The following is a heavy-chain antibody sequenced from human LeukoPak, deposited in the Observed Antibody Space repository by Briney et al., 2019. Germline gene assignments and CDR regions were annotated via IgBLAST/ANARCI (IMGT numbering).Heavy chain of an antibody. D-gene: IGHD6-6*01. CDR3: ARDLEGQLANWFDP. CDR2: IYTSGST. Sequence: SETLSLTCTVSGGSISSYYWSWIRQPAGKGLEWIGRIYTSGSTNYNPSLKSRVTMSVDTSKNQFSLKQSSVTAADTAVYYCARDLEGQLANWFDPWGQGTLVTVSS. J-gene: IGHJ5*02. CDR1: GGSISSYY. V-gene: IGHV4-4*07.